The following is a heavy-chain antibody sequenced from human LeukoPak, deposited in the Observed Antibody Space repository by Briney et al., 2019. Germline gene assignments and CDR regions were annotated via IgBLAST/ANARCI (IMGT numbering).Heavy chain of an antibody. V-gene: IGHV4-34*01. D-gene: IGHD6-13*01. CDR1: GGSFSGYY. CDR2: INNSGST. J-gene: IGHJ4*02. Sequence: SEALSLTCGVYGGSFSGYYWSWIRQPPGKGLEWIGEINNSGSTNYNPSLKSRVTISVDTSKNQFSLKLSSVTAADTAVYYCVRDIAAAGGFDYWGQGTLVTVSS. CDR3: VRDIAAAGGFDY.